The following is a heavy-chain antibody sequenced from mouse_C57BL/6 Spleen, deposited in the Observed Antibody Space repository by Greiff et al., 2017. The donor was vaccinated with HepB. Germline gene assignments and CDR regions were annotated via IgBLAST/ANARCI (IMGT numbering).Heavy chain of an antibody. D-gene: IGHD4-1*01. CDR2: IDPENGDT. V-gene: IGHV14-4*01. Sequence: VQLQQSGAELVRPGASVKLSCTASGFNIKDDYMHWVKQRPEQGLEWIGWIDPENGDTEYASKFQGKATITADTSSNTAYLQLSSLTSEDTAVYYCTTVTGRYFDVWGTGTTVTVSS. CDR1: GFNIKDDY. J-gene: IGHJ1*03. CDR3: TTVTGRYFDV.